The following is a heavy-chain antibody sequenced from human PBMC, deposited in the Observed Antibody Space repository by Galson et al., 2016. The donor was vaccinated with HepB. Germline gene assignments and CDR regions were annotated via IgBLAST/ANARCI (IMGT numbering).Heavy chain of an antibody. Sequence: SETLSLTCTVSGGSISSSSYYWGWIRQPPGKGLEWFGSISYSGTTYYNPSLKSRVPISVDTSKNQFSLKLSSVTAADTAVHCCARQYYYDSSAIDYWGQGTLVTVSS. CDR1: GGSISSSSYY. J-gene: IGHJ4*02. CDR2: ISYSGTT. V-gene: IGHV4-39*01. CDR3: ARQYYYDSSAIDY. D-gene: IGHD3-22*01.